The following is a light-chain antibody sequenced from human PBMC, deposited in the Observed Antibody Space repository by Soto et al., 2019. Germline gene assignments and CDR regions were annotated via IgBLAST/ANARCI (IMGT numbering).Light chain of an antibody. CDR1: QSVSSY. CDR3: QQRSNRPLT. V-gene: IGKV3-11*01. Sequence: EIVLTQSPATLSLSPGERATLSCRASQSVSSYLAWYQQKPGQAPRLLIYDASNRAAGIPARFSCSGSETVFTLTLSSLQPEDFAVYYCQQRSNRPLTFGGGTKVEIK. CDR2: DAS. J-gene: IGKJ4*01.